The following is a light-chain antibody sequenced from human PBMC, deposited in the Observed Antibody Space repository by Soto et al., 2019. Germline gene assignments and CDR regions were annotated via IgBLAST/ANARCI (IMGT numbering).Light chain of an antibody. CDR3: HQSSSTPLT. Sequence: DVQMTQSPSSLSASVGDSVTITCRASQSVFNQLGWFQQKPGKAPRLLIYDASSLPAGVPSRFSGSGYGTDFTLTISTIQPEDFAIYYCHQSSSTPLTFGGGTRVELK. V-gene: IGKV1-39*01. CDR2: DAS. CDR1: QSVFNQ. J-gene: IGKJ4*01.